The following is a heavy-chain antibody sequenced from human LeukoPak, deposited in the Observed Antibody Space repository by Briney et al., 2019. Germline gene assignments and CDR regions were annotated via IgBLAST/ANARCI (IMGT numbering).Heavy chain of an antibody. CDR2: IYYSGST. D-gene: IGHD4-11*01. CDR1: GGSISSSTYY. V-gene: IGHV4-39*01. J-gene: IGHJ4*02. Sequence: SETLSLTCTVSGGSISSSTYYWGWIRQPPGKGLEWIGSIYYSGSTYYNPSLKSRVTISVDTSKNQFSLKLNSVTAADTAVYXXXXXXXXXNYPLYFDSWGQGALVTVSS. CDR3: XXXXXXXNYPLYFDS.